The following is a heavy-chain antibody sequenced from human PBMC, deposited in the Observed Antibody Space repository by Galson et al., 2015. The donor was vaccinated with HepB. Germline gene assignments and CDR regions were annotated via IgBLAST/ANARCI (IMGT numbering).Heavy chain of an antibody. V-gene: IGHV3-7*01. J-gene: IGHJ3*02. D-gene: IGHD2-2*02. CDR2: IKQDGSST. CDR1: GFTFSSYW. Sequence: SLRLSCAASGFTFSSYWMSWVRQAPGKGLEWVANIKQDGSSTSYADSVKGRFTISRDNAKNTLYLQMNSLRAEDTAVYYCARVRRDIVVVPAAILGGDDAFDIWGQGTMVTVSS. CDR3: ARVRRDIVVVPAAILGGDDAFDI.